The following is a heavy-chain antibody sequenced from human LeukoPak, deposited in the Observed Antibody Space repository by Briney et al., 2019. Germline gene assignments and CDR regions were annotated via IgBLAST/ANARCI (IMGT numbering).Heavy chain of an antibody. Sequence: SETLSLTCTISRGSISTYYWSWIRQPPGKGLEWIGYISTSESTNYNPSLKSRITISVDTSKNQFSLNLSSVTAADTAVYYCARRRTTGTTGYFDYWGQGTLATVSS. CDR3: ARRRTTGTTGYFDY. CDR1: RGSISTYY. J-gene: IGHJ4*02. V-gene: IGHV4-4*09. CDR2: ISTSEST. D-gene: IGHD1-1*01.